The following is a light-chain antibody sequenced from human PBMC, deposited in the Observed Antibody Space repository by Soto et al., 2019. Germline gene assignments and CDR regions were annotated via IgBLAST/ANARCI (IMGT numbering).Light chain of an antibody. CDR1: QSVSSN. J-gene: IGKJ5*01. CDR3: QQRSNWPIT. V-gene: IGKV3D-15*01. CDR2: GAS. Sequence: KVLPQYLATLSVSPGEGATLSCRASQSVSSNLAWYQQKPGQAPRLLIYGASTRATGIPARFSGSGSGTEFTLTISSLEPEDFALYYCQQRSNWPITFGQGTRLEIK.